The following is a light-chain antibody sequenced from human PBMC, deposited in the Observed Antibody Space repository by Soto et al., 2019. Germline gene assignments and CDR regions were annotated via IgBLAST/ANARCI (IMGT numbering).Light chain of an antibody. J-gene: IGKJ1*01. V-gene: IGKV3-20*01. Sequence: EIVLTQSPGTLSLSPGDRATLTCRASQSISSSYVSWYQQPPDQPPRLLMYATSKRTTDIPDMFSGSWSGKDFTLTISRLDAEYVAVYYYQHYVNSPRTFGEGTKVEIK. CDR2: ATS. CDR1: QSISSSY. CDR3: QHYVNSPRT.